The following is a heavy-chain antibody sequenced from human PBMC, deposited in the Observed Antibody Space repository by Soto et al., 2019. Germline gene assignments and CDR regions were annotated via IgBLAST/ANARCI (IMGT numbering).Heavy chain of an antibody. D-gene: IGHD3-9*01. CDR3: ARSPLRYFDWPNDYYYGMDV. Sequence: ASVKVSCKASGYTFTGYYMHWVRQAPGQGLEWMGWINPNSGGTNYAQKFQGWVTMTRDTSISTAYMELSRLRSDDTSVYYCARSPLRYFDWPNDYYYGMDVWGQGTTVTVSS. V-gene: IGHV1-2*04. J-gene: IGHJ6*02. CDR1: GYTFTGYY. CDR2: INPNSGGT.